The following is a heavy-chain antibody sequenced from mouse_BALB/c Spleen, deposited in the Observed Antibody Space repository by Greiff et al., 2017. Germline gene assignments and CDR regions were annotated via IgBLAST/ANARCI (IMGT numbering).Heavy chain of an antibody. CDR1: GFTFSSYA. J-gene: IGHJ2*01. CDR2: ISSGGST. D-gene: IGHD2-4*01. V-gene: IGHV5-6-5*01. CDR3: AREGLRRAFDY. Sequence: EVKVVESGGGLVKPGGSLKLSCAASGFTFSSYAMSWVRQTPEKRLEWVASISSGGSTYYPDSVTGRFTISRDNAKNTLYLEMSSLRSEDTAMYYCAREGLRRAFDYWGQGTTLTVSS.